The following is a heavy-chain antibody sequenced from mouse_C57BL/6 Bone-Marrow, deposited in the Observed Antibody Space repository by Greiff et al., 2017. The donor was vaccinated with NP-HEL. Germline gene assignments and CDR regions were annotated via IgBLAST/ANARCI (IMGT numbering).Heavy chain of an antibody. J-gene: IGHJ4*01. CDR2: IYPGNSDT. CDR3: TVYYGNSYYAMDY. D-gene: IGHD2-1*01. V-gene: IGHV1-5*01. Sequence: VQLQQSGTVLARPGASVKMSCKTSGYTFTSYWMHWVKQRPGQGLEWIGAIYPGNSDTSYNQKFKGKAKLTAVTSASTAYMELSSLTNEDSAVYYCTVYYGNSYYAMDYWGQGTSVTVSS. CDR1: GYTFTSYW.